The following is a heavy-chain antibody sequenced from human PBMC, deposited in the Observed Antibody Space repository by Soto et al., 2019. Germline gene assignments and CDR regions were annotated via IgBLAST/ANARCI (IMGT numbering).Heavy chain of an antibody. V-gene: IGHV3-30*18. D-gene: IGHD3-10*01. CDR1: GFTFSSYG. CDR3: AKDEPDYYGSGSYYNGPDY. CDR2: ISYDGSNK. Sequence: PGGSLRLSCAASGFTFSSYGMHWVRQAPGKGLEWVAVISYDGSNKYYADSVKGRFTISRDNSKNTLYLQMNSLRAEDTAVYYCAKDEPDYYGSGSYYNGPDYWGQGTLVTVSS. J-gene: IGHJ4*02.